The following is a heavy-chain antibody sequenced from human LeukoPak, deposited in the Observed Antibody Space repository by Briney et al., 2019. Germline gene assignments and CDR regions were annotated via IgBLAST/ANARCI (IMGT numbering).Heavy chain of an antibody. J-gene: IGHJ6*03. CDR2: MNPNSGNT. D-gene: IGHD3-10*01. CDR1: GYTFTSYD. V-gene: IGHV1-8*01. CDR3: ARAGTYGSGSYYNRYYYYYMDV. Sequence: ASVKVSCKASGYTFTSYDINWVRQATGQGLEWMGWMNPNSGNTGYAQKFQGRVTMTRDTSISTAYMELSRLRSDDTAVYYCARAGTYGSGSYYNRYYYYYMDVWGKGTTVTVSS.